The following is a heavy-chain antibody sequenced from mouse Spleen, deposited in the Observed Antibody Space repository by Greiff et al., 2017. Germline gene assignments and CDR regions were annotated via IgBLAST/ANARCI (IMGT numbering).Heavy chain of an antibody. CDR1: GFTFSSYG. V-gene: IGHV5-9-2*01. Sequence: EVQRVESGGGLVKPGGSLKLSCAASGFTFSSYGMSWVRQTPEKRLEWVATISGGGSYTYYPDSVKGRFTISRDNAKNNLYLQMSSLRSEDTALYYCARQNYGNCFAYWGQGTLVTVSA. D-gene: IGHD2-1*01. J-gene: IGHJ3*01. CDR3: ARQNYGNCFAY. CDR2: ISGGGSYT.